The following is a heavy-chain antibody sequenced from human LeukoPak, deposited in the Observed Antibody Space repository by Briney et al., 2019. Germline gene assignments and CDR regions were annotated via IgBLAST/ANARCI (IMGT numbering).Heavy chain of an antibody. J-gene: IGHJ2*01. Sequence: ASVKVSCKASGYTFTSYAMHWVRQAPGQRLEWMGWINAGNGNTKYSQKFHGRVTITRDTSASTAYMELSSLRSEDTAVYYCARFRRSHLKYWYFDLWGRGTLVTVSS. CDR2: INAGNGNT. V-gene: IGHV1-3*01. CDR1: GYTFTSYA. CDR3: ARFRRSHLKYWYFDL.